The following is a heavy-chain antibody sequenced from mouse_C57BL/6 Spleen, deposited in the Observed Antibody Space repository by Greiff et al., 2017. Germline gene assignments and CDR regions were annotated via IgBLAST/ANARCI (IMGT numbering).Heavy chain of an antibody. V-gene: IGHV1-52*01. D-gene: IGHD2-5*01. CDR1: GYTFTSYW. Sequence: QVQLKQPGAELVRPGSSVKLSCKASGYTFTSYWMHWVKQRPIQGLEWIGNIDPSDSETHYNPKFKDKATLTVDKSSSTAYMQLSSLTSEDSAVYYCASAYYSNYTSYWYFDVWGTGTTVTVSS. CDR3: ASAYYSNYTSYWYFDV. CDR2: IDPSDSET. J-gene: IGHJ1*03.